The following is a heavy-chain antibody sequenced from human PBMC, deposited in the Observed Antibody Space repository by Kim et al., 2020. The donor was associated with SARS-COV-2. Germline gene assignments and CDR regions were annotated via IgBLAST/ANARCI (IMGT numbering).Heavy chain of an antibody. Sequence: GGSLRLSCAASGFTFSSYDMNWVRQAPGKGLEWVSDISNSGSTRYYADSVKGRFTISRDNAKNSLYLQMNTLRAEDTGVYYCARAIVKFGFWGGYLRGDLDVWGQGTPVIVSS. D-gene: IGHD3-3*01. CDR2: ISNSGSTR. CDR1: GFTFSSYD. J-gene: IGHJ6*02. V-gene: IGHV3-48*04. CDR3: ARAIVKFGFWGGYLRGDLDV.